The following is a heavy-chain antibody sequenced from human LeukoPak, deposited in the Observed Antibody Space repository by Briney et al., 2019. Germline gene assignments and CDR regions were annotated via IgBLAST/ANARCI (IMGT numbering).Heavy chain of an antibody. V-gene: IGHV4-39*01. CDR2: IYYSGST. D-gene: IGHD3-10*01. Sequence: ETLSLTCTVSGGSISSSSYYWGWIRQPPGKGLEWIGSIYYSGSTYYNPSLKSRITISVDTSKNQFSLKLSSVTAADTAVYYCARPGIGEEFPFDYWGQGTLVTVSS. CDR1: GGSISSSSYY. J-gene: IGHJ4*02. CDR3: ARPGIGEEFPFDY.